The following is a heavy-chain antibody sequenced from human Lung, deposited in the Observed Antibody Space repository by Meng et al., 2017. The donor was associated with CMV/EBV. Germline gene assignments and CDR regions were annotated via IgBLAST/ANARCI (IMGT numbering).Heavy chain of an antibody. D-gene: IGHD2-15*01. J-gene: IGHJ4*02. Sequence: SETLSLTCTVSGGSISSYYWSWIRQPPGKGLEWIGYIYYSGSTNYNPSLKSRVTISVDTSKNQFSLKLSSVTAADTAVYYCARAPRYCSGGSCCSEGSFDYWGQGTLVTVSS. V-gene: IGHV4-59*01. CDR2: IYYSGST. CDR3: ARAPRYCSGGSCCSEGSFDY. CDR1: GGSISSYY.